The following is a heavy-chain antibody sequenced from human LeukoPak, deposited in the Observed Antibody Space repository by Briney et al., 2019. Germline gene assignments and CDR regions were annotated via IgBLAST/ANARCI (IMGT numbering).Heavy chain of an antibody. Sequence: GGSLRLSCAVSGFTFSSYSFNWVRQAPGKGLVWVSRIKDDGSHTNYADSVKGRFTISRDNAKNTLSLQMNSLRAEDTAVYYCARGSGIITGIDEWGQGTLVTVSS. J-gene: IGHJ4*02. D-gene: IGHD6-25*01. V-gene: IGHV3-74*01. CDR2: IKDDGSHT. CDR1: GFTFSSYS. CDR3: ARGSGIITGIDE.